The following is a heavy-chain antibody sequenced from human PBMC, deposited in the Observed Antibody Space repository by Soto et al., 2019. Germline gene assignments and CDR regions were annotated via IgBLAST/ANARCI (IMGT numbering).Heavy chain of an antibody. Sequence: GGSLRLSCAAFGFTFSSYSMNWVRQAPGKGLEWVSSISSSSSYIYYADSVKGRFTISRDNAKNSLYLQMNSLRAEDTAVYYCATYYYGSGSYPYYYYYGMDVWGQGTTVTVSS. J-gene: IGHJ6*02. CDR2: ISSSSSYI. CDR3: ATYYYGSGSYPYYYYYGMDV. D-gene: IGHD3-10*01. CDR1: GFTFSSYS. V-gene: IGHV3-21*01.